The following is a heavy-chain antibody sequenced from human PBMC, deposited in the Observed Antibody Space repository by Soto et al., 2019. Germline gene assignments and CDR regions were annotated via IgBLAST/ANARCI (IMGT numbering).Heavy chain of an antibody. J-gene: IGHJ5*02. CDR1: GGTFSSYA. CDR3: ATWYDSSGYYRVGSWFDP. D-gene: IGHD3-22*01. V-gene: IGHV1-69*06. CDR2: IIPIFGTA. Sequence: ASVKVSCKASGGTFSSYAISWVRQAPGQGLEWMGGIIPIFGTANYAQKFQGRVTITADKSTSTAYMELSSLRSEDTAVYYCATWYDSSGYYRVGSWFDPWGQGTRVTVSA.